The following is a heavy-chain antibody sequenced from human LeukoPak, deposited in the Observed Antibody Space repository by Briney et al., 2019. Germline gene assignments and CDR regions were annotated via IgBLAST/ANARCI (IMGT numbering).Heavy chain of an antibody. Sequence: PGGSLRLSCAASGFTFSSYAMHWVRQAPGKGLEWVAVISYDGSNKYYADSVKGRFTISRDNSKNTLYLQMNSLRAEDTAVYYCARDGNIVLMVYASYMDVWGKGTTVTVSS. CDR2: ISYDGSNK. D-gene: IGHD2-8*01. V-gene: IGHV3-30*04. CDR1: GFTFSSYA. J-gene: IGHJ6*03. CDR3: ARDGNIVLMVYASYMDV.